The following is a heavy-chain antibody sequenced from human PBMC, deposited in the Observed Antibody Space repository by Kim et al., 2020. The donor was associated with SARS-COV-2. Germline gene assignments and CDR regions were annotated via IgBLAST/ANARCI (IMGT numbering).Heavy chain of an antibody. CDR3: ARGLLVRGVFYYYYYMDV. Sequence: ASVKVSCKASGYTFTSYDINWVRQATGQGLAWMGWMNPNSGNTGYAQKFQGRVTMTRNTTISTAYMELSSLRSEDTAVYYCARGLLVRGVFYYYYYMDVWGKGTTVTVSS. CDR2: MNPNSGNT. V-gene: IGHV1-8*01. D-gene: IGHD3-10*01. J-gene: IGHJ6*03. CDR1: GYTFTSYD.